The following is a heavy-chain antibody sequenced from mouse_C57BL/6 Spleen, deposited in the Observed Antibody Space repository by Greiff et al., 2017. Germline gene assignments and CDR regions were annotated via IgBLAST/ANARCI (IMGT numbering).Heavy chain of an antibody. CDR2: IYPRDGST. CDR3: ARSEGYDYDWFAY. Sequence: VQLQQSDAELVNPGASVKISCKVSGYTFPDPTIHCLKQRPEQGLECIGYIYPRDGSTKYNEKFKGKATLTADQSSSTAYMQLNSLTSEDSAVYFCARSEGYDYDWFAYWGQGTLVTVSA. V-gene: IGHV1-78*01. CDR1: GYTFPDPT. J-gene: IGHJ3*01. D-gene: IGHD2-4*01.